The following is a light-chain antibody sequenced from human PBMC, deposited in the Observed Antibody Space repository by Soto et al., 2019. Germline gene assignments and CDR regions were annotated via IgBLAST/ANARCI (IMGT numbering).Light chain of an antibody. CDR1: QSVRTY. CDR2: DTS. J-gene: IGKJ4*01. Sequence: EIVLTQSPATLSLSPGERATLSCRASQSVRTYLVWYQQKPDQAPRLLIYDTSTRATGVPARFSGSGSGTDFTLTISSLEPEDFAVYYCHQRSNWPRTFGGGTKVEIK. CDR3: HQRSNWPRT. V-gene: IGKV3-11*01.